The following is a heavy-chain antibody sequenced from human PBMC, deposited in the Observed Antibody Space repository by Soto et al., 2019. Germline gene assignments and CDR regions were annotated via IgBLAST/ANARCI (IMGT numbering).Heavy chain of an antibody. V-gene: IGHV1-3*01. CDR2: INAGNGNT. CDR3: ARLNVLMVYAIFEWREYYFDY. D-gene: IGHD2-8*01. CDR1: GYTFTSYA. Sequence: QVQLVQSGAEVKKPGASVKVSCKASGYTFTSYAMHWVRQAPGQRLEWMGWINAGNGNTKYSQKFQGRVTITRDTSASTAYMELSSLRSEDTAVYYCARLNVLMVYAIFEWREYYFDYWGQGTLVTVSS. J-gene: IGHJ4*02.